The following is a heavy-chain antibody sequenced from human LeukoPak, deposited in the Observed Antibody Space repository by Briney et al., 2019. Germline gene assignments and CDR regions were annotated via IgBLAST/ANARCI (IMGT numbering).Heavy chain of an antibody. V-gene: IGHV2-5*01. CDR1: GFSLSTSGVG. Sequence: SGPTLVNPPQTLTLTCTFSGFSLSTSGVGVGWIRQPPGKALEWLALIYWNDDKRYSPSLESRLTITKDTSKNQVVLTMTNMDPVDTATYYCARRGSSLSFDFWGQGTLVTVSS. D-gene: IGHD6-6*01. J-gene: IGHJ4*02. CDR3: ARRGSSLSFDF. CDR2: IYWNDDK.